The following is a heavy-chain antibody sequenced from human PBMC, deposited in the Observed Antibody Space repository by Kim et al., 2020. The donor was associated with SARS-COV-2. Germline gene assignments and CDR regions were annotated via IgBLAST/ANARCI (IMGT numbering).Heavy chain of an antibody. D-gene: IGHD2-8*01. CDR1: GYSFTSYL. V-gene: IGHV5-10-1*01. CDR2: IDPSDSYT. J-gene: IGHJ5*02. Sequence: GESLKISCKGSGYSFTSYLISWVRQMPGKGLEWMGRIDPSDSYTNYSPSFQDHVTISADKSISTAYLQWSSLKASDTAMYYCARQRPGYCTNGVCLVDGWFDPWGQGTLVTVSS. CDR3: ARQRPGYCTNGVCLVDGWFDP.